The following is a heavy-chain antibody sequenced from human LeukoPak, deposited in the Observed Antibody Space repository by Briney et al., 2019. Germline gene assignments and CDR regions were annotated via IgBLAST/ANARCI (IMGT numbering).Heavy chain of an antibody. CDR2: ISGSGGST. CDR1: GFTFSSYA. CDR3: AKAQSYYYGMDV. Sequence: GGSLRLSCAASGFTFSSYAMSWVRQAPGKGLEWVSAISGSGGSTYYADSVKGRFTISRDNSKNTLYLQMNNLRAEDTAVYYCAKAQSYYYGMDVWGQGTTVTVSS. V-gene: IGHV3-23*01. J-gene: IGHJ6*02.